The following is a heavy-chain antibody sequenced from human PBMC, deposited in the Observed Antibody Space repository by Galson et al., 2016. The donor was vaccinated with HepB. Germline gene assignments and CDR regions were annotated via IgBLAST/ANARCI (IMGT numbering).Heavy chain of an antibody. Sequence: SLRLSCAASGFTFSSYAMSWVRQAPGKGLEWVSTITYSGGDTYYADSVKGRFTISRDNSKNTLYLQMNSLRGEDTAVYSCARNYHYGSGSYIPYFWGHGTRVTVST. V-gene: IGHV3-23*01. J-gene: IGHJ3*01. CDR1: GFTFSSYA. CDR3: ARNYHYGSGSYIPYF. CDR2: ITYSGGDT. D-gene: IGHD3-10*01.